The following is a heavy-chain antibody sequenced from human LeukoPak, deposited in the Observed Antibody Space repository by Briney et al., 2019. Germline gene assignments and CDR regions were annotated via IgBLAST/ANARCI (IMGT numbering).Heavy chain of an antibody. V-gene: IGHV3-30*18. CDR1: GFIFSDYS. CDR3: AKPAVKRGYCGSSSCYVCRIDV. CDR2: ISYDGSKK. D-gene: IGHD2-2*01. J-gene: IGHJ3*01. Sequence: GGSLRLSCAASGFIFSDYSMHWVRQAPGKGLEWVAVISYDGSKKYGADSVKGRFTISRDNSNNTLHLQMNSLRVEDTALYYCAKPAVKRGYCGSSSCYVCRIDVWGQGTMVTVSS.